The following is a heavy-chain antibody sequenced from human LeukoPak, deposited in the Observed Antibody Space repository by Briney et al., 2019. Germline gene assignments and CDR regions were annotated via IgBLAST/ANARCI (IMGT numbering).Heavy chain of an antibody. V-gene: IGHV1-18*01. CDR1: GYTFTSYG. CDR3: ARAQNYDFWSGYSLNWFDP. J-gene: IGHJ5*02. CDR2: ISAYNGNT. D-gene: IGHD3-3*01. Sequence: RASVKVSCKASGYTFTSYGISWVRQAPGQGLEWMGWISAYNGNTNYAQKFQGRVTMTTDTSTTTAYMELRSLRSDDTAVYYCARAQNYDFWSGYSLNWFDPWGQGTLVTVSS.